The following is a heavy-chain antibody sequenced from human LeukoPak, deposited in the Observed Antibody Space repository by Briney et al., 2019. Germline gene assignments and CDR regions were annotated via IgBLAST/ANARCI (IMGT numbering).Heavy chain of an antibody. CDR3: ARVLNYYDNSGHYYYFDY. V-gene: IGHV4-31*03. D-gene: IGHD3-22*01. Sequence: SETLSLTCTVSGASMVRGGHYWGWIRQHPEKGLEWIGYIHHSGSTHYDPSLKSRVSISIDTSRNQFSMKLSSVTAADTAVYFCARVLNYYDNSGHYYYFDYWGQGTLVTVSS. J-gene: IGHJ4*02. CDR1: GASMVRGGHY. CDR2: IHHSGST.